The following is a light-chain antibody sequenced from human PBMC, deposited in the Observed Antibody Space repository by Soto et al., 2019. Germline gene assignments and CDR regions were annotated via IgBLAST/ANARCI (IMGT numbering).Light chain of an antibody. CDR1: QTISSW. CDR2: RAS. J-gene: IGKJ3*01. CDR3: QHYDSHSGT. Sequence: DIQMTQSPSTLSASVGDRVTITCRASQTISSWLAWYQQKPGKAPKLLIYRASSLESGVPSRCSGSGSGAEFTLTISSLQPDDFATYYCQHYDSHSGTFGPGTEVDIK. V-gene: IGKV1-5*03.